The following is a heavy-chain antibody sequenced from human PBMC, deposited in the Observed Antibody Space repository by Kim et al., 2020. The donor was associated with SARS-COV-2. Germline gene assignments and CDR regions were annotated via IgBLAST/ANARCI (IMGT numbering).Heavy chain of an antibody. V-gene: IGHV4-39*01. CDR3: ARHRIAVAGSYFDY. J-gene: IGHJ4*02. D-gene: IGHD6-19*01. Sequence: NPSLKSRVTISVDTSKNQFSLKLSSVTAADTAVYYCARHRIAVAGSYFDYWGQGTLVTVSS.